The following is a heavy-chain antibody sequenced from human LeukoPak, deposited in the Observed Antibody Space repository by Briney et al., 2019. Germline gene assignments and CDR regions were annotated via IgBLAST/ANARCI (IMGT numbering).Heavy chain of an antibody. CDR3: ARRSGYNYYYMDI. V-gene: IGHV1-18*01. J-gene: IGHJ6*03. Sequence: ASVKVSCKASGYTFNNYGISWVRQAPGQGLEWMGWINTYTGNTNYAQKLQGRVTMTTDTSTSTAYMELRSLRSDDTAVCYCARRSGYNYYYMDIWGKGATVTVSS. D-gene: IGHD3-10*01. CDR1: GYTFNNYG. CDR2: INTYTGNT.